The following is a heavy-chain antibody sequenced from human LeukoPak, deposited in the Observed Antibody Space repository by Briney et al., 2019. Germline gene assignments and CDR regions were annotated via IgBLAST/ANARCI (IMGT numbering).Heavy chain of an antibody. CDR2: ISYDGNDK. V-gene: IGHV3-30-3*01. CDR1: GFTFSNYA. D-gene: IGHD5-18*01. CDR3: ARDRDTAMGL. Sequence: SGGSLRLSCAASGFTFSNYAMHWVRQAPGKGLEWVAIISYDGNDKYYTDPVKGRFTISRDKSKNTLYLQMNSLRAEDTAVYYCARDRDTAMGLWGQGTLVTVSS. J-gene: IGHJ4*02.